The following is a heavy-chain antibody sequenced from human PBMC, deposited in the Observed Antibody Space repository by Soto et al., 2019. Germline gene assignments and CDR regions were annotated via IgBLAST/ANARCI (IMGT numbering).Heavy chain of an antibody. CDR1: GFSFGSYW. J-gene: IGHJ4*02. CDR2: INDGGSET. CDR3: ARDRGWQTFDY. V-gene: IGHV3-7*03. Sequence: EVHLAESGGALVQPGGSRRLSCAASGFSFGSYWMSWVRQAPGKEPERVANINDGGSETYYMDSVKGRFIISRDNAKNSVYLQMNSLRAEDTAVYYCARDRGWQTFDYWGQGTLVTVSS. D-gene: IGHD3-10*01.